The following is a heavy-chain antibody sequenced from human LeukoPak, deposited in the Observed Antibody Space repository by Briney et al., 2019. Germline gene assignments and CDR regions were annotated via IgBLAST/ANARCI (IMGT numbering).Heavy chain of an antibody. V-gene: IGHV4-61*02. CDR1: GGSISSGSYY. J-gene: IGHJ5*02. CDR2: IYTSGST. CDR3: ARQAIFGVVIIRGLDWFDP. Sequence: SETLSLTCTVSGGSISSGSYYWSWIRQPAGKGLEWIGRIYTSGSTNYNPSLKSRVTISVDTSKNQFSLKLSSVTAADTAVYYCARQAIFGVVIIRGLDWFDPWGQGTLVTVSS. D-gene: IGHD3-3*01.